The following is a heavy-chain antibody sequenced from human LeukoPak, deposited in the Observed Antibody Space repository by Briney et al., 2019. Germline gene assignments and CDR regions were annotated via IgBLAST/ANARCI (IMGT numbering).Heavy chain of an antibody. CDR3: ARENIVGATEVNWFDP. CDR1: GFTFSSYG. J-gene: IGHJ5*02. D-gene: IGHD1-26*01. Sequence: GGSLRLSCAASGFTFSSYGMHWVRQAPGKGPEGVAVIWYDGSNKYYADSVKGRFTISRDNSKNTLYLQMNSLRAEDTAVYYCARENIVGATEVNWFDPWGQGTLVTVSS. CDR2: IWYDGSNK. V-gene: IGHV3-33*01.